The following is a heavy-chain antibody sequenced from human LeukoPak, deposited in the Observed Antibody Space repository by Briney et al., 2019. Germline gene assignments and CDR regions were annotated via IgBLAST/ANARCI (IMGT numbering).Heavy chain of an antibody. V-gene: IGHV3-30*18. CDR1: GFTFSSYG. Sequence: PGGSLRLTCAASGFTFSSYGMHWVPQAPGKGLEWVAVISYDGSNKYYADSVKGRFTISRDNSKNTLYLQMNRLRAEETAVYYCAKYLAREGYYCYGMDVWGQGTTVTVSS. J-gene: IGHJ6*02. CDR2: ISYDGSNK. D-gene: IGHD1-26*01. CDR3: AKYLAREGYYCYGMDV.